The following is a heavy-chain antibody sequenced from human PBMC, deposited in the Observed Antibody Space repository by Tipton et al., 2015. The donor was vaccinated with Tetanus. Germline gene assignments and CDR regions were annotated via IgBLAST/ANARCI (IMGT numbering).Heavy chain of an antibody. CDR3: ARQEPPRRFFYDSSGSSD. Sequence: TLSLTCTVSGGSLRGGDHYWGWIRQPPGKGLEWIGHIFYTGSRHYNPSVESQVTISVDTSKNQFSLNLTSVTAADTAVYFCARQEPPRRFFYDSSGSSDWGQGILVTVSS. J-gene: IGHJ4*02. CDR1: GGSLRGGDHY. D-gene: IGHD3-22*01. V-gene: IGHV4-39*01. CDR2: IFYTGSR.